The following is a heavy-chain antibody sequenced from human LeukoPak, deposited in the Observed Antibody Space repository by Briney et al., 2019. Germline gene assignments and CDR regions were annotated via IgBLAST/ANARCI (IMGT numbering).Heavy chain of an antibody. CDR3: AKKRVAVAGTHYFDY. D-gene: IGHD6-19*01. CDR2: ISGSGGST. Sequence: GGSLRLSCAASGFTFSSYAMSWVRQAPGNGLEWVSGISGSGGSTYYADSVKGRFTISRDNPKNTLYLQMNSLRAEDTAVYYCAKKRVAVAGTHYFDYWGQGTLVTVSS. CDR1: GFTFSSYA. V-gene: IGHV3-23*01. J-gene: IGHJ4*02.